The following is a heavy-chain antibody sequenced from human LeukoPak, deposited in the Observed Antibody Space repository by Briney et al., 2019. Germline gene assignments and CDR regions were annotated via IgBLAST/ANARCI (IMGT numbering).Heavy chain of an antibody. CDR2: VRSDGSNK. Sequence: GGSLRLSCAASGFTFSLYWMSWVRQPPGKGLEWVAFVRSDGSNKYYTDSMKGRFTISRDNSENTLYLQMNNLRTEDTAVYYCAKDSGQGLDYWGQGTLVTVSS. V-gene: IGHV3-30*02. J-gene: IGHJ4*02. CDR3: AKDSGQGLDY. CDR1: GFTFSLYW.